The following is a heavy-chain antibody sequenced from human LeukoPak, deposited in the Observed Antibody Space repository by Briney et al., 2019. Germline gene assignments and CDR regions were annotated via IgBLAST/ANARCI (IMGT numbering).Heavy chain of an antibody. Sequence: ASVKVSCKASGYTFTSYDISWVRQAPGQGLEWMGGIIPIFGTANYAQKFQGRVTITADESTSTAYMELSSLRSEDTAVYYCAREKRDHYFTTYYYGMDVWGKGTTVTVSS. CDR2: IIPIFGTA. CDR1: GYTFTSYD. V-gene: IGHV1-69*13. J-gene: IGHJ6*04. CDR3: AREKRDHYFTTYYYGMDV. D-gene: IGHD2/OR15-2a*01.